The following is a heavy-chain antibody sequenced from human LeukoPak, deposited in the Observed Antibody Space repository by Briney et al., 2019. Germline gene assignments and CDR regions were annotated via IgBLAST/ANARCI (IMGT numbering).Heavy chain of an antibody. CDR3: ARGSLTAAGTFDY. Sequence: SETLSLTCTVSGGSISTSNWWNWVRQPPGKGLQWIGEIYHSGSTNYNPSLKSRVTISLDKSKNLFSPRLTSVTAADTAVYYCARGSLTAAGTFDYRGQGTLVTVSS. J-gene: IGHJ4*02. V-gene: IGHV4-4*02. D-gene: IGHD6-13*01. CDR1: GGSISTSNW. CDR2: IYHSGST.